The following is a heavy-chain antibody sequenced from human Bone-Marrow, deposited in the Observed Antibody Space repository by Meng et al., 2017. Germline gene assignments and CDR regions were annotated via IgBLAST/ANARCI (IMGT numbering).Heavy chain of an antibody. D-gene: IGHD2-15*01. V-gene: IGHV4-61*01. CDR2: IYQSGST. Sequence: QVQLQGAGPGLVRSSVTLSLTCTASGASVNTGSYYWSWIRQPPGRGLELIGFIYQSGSTNNNPSLKSRVTISLDMSSNQFSLTLNSVTAADTAIYYCARGVVADPPGDWGRGTLVTVSS. CDR1: GASVNTGSYY. CDR3: ARGVVADPPGD. J-gene: IGHJ1*01.